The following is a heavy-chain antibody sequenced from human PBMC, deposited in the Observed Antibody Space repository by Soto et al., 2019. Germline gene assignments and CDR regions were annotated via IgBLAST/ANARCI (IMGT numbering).Heavy chain of an antibody. CDR2: IYYSGST. CDR3: ARGGGSYYATGNFDY. D-gene: IGHD1-26*01. Sequence: QVQLQESGPGLVKPSQTLSLTCTVSGGSISSGGYYWSWIRQNPGKGLEWIGYIYYSGSTYSKPILKSRVTISVDTSKNQFSLKLSSVTAADTAVYYCARGGGSYYATGNFDYWGQGTLVTVSS. V-gene: IGHV4-31*03. CDR1: GGSISSGGYY. J-gene: IGHJ4*02.